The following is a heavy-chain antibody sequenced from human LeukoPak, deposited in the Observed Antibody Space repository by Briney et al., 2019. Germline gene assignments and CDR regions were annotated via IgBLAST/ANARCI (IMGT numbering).Heavy chain of an antibody. V-gene: IGHV3-23*01. D-gene: IGHD3-3*01. Sequence: GGSLTLSCAASGFTFSSYAMSWVRQAPGKGLEWVSAISGSGGSTYYADSVKGRFTISRDNSKNTLYLQMNSLRAEDTAVYYCAKEGPGYDFWSGYFDYWGQGTLVTVSS. CDR1: GFTFSSYA. J-gene: IGHJ4*02. CDR2: ISGSGGST. CDR3: AKEGPGYDFWSGYFDY.